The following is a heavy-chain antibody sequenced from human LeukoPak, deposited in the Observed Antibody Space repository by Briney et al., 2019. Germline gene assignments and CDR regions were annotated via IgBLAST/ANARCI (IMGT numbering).Heavy chain of an antibody. CDR2: IIPIFGTA. V-gene: IGHV1-69*05. D-gene: IGHD5-18*01. CDR3: ARGGDVDTANWFDP. CDR1: GYTFTSYD. Sequence: ASVKVSCKASGYTFTSYDINWVRQAPGQGLEWMGGIIPIFGTANYAQKFQGRVTITTDESTSTAYMELSSLRSEDTAVYYCARGGDVDTANWFDPWGQGTLVTVSS. J-gene: IGHJ5*02.